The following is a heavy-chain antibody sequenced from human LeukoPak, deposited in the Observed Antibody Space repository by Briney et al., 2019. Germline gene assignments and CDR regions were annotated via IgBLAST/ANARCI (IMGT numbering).Heavy chain of an antibody. Sequence: SETLSLTCTVSGGSISSYYWSWIRQPPGKGLEWIGSIYYSGGTYSNPSLKSRVTISVDTSKTQFSLKLSSVTAADTAVYYCASVGIFGVVTHDAFDIWGQGTMVTVSS. CDR3: ASVGIFGVVTHDAFDI. D-gene: IGHD3-3*02. CDR2: IYYSGGT. V-gene: IGHV4-39*01. J-gene: IGHJ3*02. CDR1: GGSISSYY.